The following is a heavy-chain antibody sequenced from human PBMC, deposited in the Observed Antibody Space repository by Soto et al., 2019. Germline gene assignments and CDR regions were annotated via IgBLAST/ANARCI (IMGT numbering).Heavy chain of an antibody. Sequence: QVQLVQSGAEVKKPGASVKVSCKASGYTFTSYVISWVRQAPGQGLEWMGWISAYNGNTNYAQKLQGRVTMTTDTPTSITYMELRSLRSDDTAVYYCARETPGDDYVWGSYRTTYYYYGMDVWGQGTTVTVSS. CDR2: ISAYNGNT. CDR3: ARETPGDDYVWGSYRTTYYYYGMDV. D-gene: IGHD3-16*02. J-gene: IGHJ6*02. V-gene: IGHV1-18*01. CDR1: GYTFTSYV.